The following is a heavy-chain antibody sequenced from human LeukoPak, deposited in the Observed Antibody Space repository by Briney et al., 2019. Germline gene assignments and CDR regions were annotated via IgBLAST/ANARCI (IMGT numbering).Heavy chain of an antibody. CDR2: INHSGST. V-gene: IGHV4-34*01. J-gene: IGHJ4*02. CDR1: GGSFSGYY. CDR3: ANFEGDGRYFDY. Sequence: PSETLSLTCAVYGGSFSGYYWSWIRQPPGKGLEWIGEINHSGSTSYNPSLKSRVTISVDTSKNQFSLKLSSVTAADTAVYYCANFEGDGRYFDYWGRGTLVTVSS. D-gene: IGHD3-16*01.